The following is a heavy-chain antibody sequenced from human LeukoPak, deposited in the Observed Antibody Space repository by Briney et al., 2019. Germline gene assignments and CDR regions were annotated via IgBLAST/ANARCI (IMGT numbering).Heavy chain of an antibody. CDR1: GGSFSGYY. D-gene: IGHD3-9*01. CDR3: ASTNHILYYFEY. V-gene: IGHV4-34*01. J-gene: IGHJ4*02. Sequence: PSETLSLTCAVYGGSFSGYYCSWIRQPPGKGLEWIGEINHSGSTKYNPSLKSRVTISVDTSKKQFSLKLSSVTAADTAVYYCASTNHILYYFEYWGQGTLVPVSS. CDR2: INHSGST.